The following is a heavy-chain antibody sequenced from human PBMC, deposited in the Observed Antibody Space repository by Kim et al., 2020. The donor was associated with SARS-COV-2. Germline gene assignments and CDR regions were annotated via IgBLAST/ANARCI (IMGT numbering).Heavy chain of an antibody. V-gene: IGHV3-23*01. CDR3: AKANDSFYYYYGMDV. Sequence: DSVKGRFTISRDNSKNTLYLQMNSLRAEDTAVYYCAKANDSFYYYYGMDVWGQGTTVTVSS. J-gene: IGHJ6*02. D-gene: IGHD1-1*01.